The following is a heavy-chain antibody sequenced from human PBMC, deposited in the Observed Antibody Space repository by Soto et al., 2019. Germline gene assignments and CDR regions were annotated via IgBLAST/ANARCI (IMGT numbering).Heavy chain of an antibody. V-gene: IGHV3-30*18. J-gene: IGHJ3*02. Sequence: HPGGSLRLSCAASGFTFSSYGMHWVRQAPGKGLEWVAVISYDGSNKYYADSVKGRFTISRDNSKNTLYLQMNSLRAEDTAVYYCAKGVSGSYTGDAFDIWGQGTMVTVSS. CDR3: AKGVSGSYTGDAFDI. D-gene: IGHD1-26*01. CDR1: GFTFSSYG. CDR2: ISYDGSNK.